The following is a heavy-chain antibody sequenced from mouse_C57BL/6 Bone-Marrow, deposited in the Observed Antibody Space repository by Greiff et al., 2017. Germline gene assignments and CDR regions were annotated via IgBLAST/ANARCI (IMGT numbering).Heavy chain of an antibody. Sequence: VQLQQSGPELVKPGASVKISCKASGYAFSSSWMNWVKQRPGKGLEWIGRIYPGDGDTNYNGKFKGKATLTADKSSSTAYMQLSSLTSEDSAVYFCAKLYANYDFDYWGKGTTLTVSS. CDR2: IYPGDGDT. D-gene: IGHD2-1*01. J-gene: IGHJ2*01. V-gene: IGHV1-82*01. CDR3: AKLYANYDFDY. CDR1: GYAFSSSW.